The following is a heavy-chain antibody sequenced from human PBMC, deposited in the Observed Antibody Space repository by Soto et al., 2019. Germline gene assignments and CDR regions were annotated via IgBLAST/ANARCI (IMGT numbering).Heavy chain of an antibody. CDR3: AKDTYPGYSSGWPTVDY. D-gene: IGHD6-19*01. V-gene: IGHV3-30*18. Sequence: GGSLRLSRAASGFTFSSYGMHWVRQAPGKGLEWVAVISYDGSNKYYADSVKGRFTISRDNSKNTLYLQMNSLRAEDTAVYYCAKDTYPGYSSGWPTVDYWGQGTLVTVSS. CDR1: GFTFSSYG. J-gene: IGHJ4*02. CDR2: ISYDGSNK.